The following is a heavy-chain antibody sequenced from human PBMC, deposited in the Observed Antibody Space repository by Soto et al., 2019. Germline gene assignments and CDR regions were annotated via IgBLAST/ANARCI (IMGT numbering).Heavy chain of an antibody. Sequence: GESLKISCKGSGYSFTSYWIGWVRQMPGKGLEWMGIIYPGDSDTRYSPSFQGQVTISADKSISTAYLQWSSLKASDTAMYYCARIHRYGYNYGSIESDAFDILGQGKMVTVSS. J-gene: IGHJ3*02. V-gene: IGHV5-51*01. CDR2: IYPGDSDT. CDR3: ARIHRYGYNYGSIESDAFDI. CDR1: GYSFTSYW. D-gene: IGHD5-12*01.